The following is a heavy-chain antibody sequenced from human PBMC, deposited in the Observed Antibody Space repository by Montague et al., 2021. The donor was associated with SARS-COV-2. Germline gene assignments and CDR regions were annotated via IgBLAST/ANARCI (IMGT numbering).Heavy chain of an antibody. CDR1: GFSLSTSGMR. V-gene: IGHV2-70*04. D-gene: IGHD3-9*01. CDR2: IDWDDDK. Sequence: PALVKPTQTLTLSCTFSGFSLSTSGMRASWIRQPPGKALEWLARIDWDDDKFYSTSLKTRLTISKDTSENQVVLTMTNMDPVDTATYYCARENYDILTGTTLGLDYWGQGTLVTVSS. J-gene: IGHJ4*02. CDR3: ARENYDILTGTTLGLDY.